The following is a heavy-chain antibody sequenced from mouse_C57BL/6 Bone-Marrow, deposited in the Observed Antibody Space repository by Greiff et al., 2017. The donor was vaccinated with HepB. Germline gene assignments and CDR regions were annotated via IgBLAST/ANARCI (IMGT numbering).Heavy chain of an antibody. J-gene: IGHJ3*01. D-gene: IGHD4-1*01. CDR2: IYPGDGDT. CDR1: GYAFSSSW. V-gene: IGHV1-82*01. Sequence: VQLQQSGPELVKPGASVKISCKASGYAFSSSWMNWVKQRPGKGLEWIGRIYPGDGDTNYNGKFKGKATLTADKSSSTAYMQLSSLTSEDSAVYFCARGWDEAYWGQGTLVTVSA. CDR3: ARGWDEAY.